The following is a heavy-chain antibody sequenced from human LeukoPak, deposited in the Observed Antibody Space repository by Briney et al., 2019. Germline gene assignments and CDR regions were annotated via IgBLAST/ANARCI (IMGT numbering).Heavy chain of an antibody. V-gene: IGHV3-74*01. CDR3: LRSYGDLYYYQGMDV. CDR1: RFTFSNYW. J-gene: IGHJ6*02. D-gene: IGHD4-17*01. CDR2: INSDGSST. Sequence: PGGSLRLSCAASRFTFSNYWMHWVRQAPGKGLVWASRINSDGSSTTYADSVKGRFTISRDNAKNTLYLQMNSLRADDTAVYYCLRSYGDLYYYQGMDVWGQGTTVTVS.